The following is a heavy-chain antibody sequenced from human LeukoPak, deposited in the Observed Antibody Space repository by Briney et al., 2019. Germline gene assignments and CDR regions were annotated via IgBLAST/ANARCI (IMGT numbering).Heavy chain of an antibody. Sequence: SGGSLRLSCAASGFTFSNAWMSWVRQAPGKGLEWVGRIKSKTDGGTTDYAAPVKGRFTISRDDSKNTPYLQMNSLKTEDTAVYYCTTNDVLLWFGELFCFDYWGQGTLVTVSS. CDR1: GFTFSNAW. J-gene: IGHJ4*02. CDR2: IKSKTDGGTT. CDR3: TTNDVLLWFGELFCFDY. D-gene: IGHD3-10*01. V-gene: IGHV3-15*01.